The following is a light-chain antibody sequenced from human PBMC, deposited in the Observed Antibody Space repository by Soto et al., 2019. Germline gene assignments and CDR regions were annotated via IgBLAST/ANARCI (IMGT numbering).Light chain of an antibody. Sequence: DIQLTQSPSFLSASVGDRVTITCRASQGISSYLAWYPQKPGKAPKLRIYAASTLQSGVPSRFSGSGSGTEITLTISSLQPEDFATYYCQQLKSDPRFTFGPGTKVDIK. CDR3: QQLKSDPRFT. J-gene: IGKJ3*01. CDR2: AAS. CDR1: QGISSY. V-gene: IGKV1-9*01.